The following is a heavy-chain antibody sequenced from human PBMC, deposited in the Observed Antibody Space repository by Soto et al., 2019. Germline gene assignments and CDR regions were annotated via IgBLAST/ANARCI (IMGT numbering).Heavy chain of an antibody. D-gene: IGHD3-16*01. CDR1: GFTVSNNH. V-gene: IGHV3-53*01. J-gene: IGHJ4*02. CDR3: AGRLTTAASIDY. CDR2: VHGGGST. Sequence: VQLVESGGGLIQPGGSLRLSCAASGFTVSNNHMTWVRQAAGKGLELVSFVHGGGSTSYADSVKGRFTISRDNSKNTLYLQMYSLRAEETAIYYWAGRLTTAASIDYWGRGTRVTVSS.